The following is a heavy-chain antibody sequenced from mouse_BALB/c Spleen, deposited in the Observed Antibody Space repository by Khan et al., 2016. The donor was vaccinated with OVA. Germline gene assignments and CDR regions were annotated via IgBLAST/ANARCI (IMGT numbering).Heavy chain of an antibody. D-gene: IGHD2-14*01. CDR3: ARADYRYGGYYAMDY. J-gene: IGHJ4*01. CDR2: IWGGGNT. V-gene: IGHV2-6-4*01. Sequence: QMQLEESGPGLAAPSQGLSITCTVSGFSLSRYNIHWIRQPPGKGLEWLGMIWGGGNTDYNSTLKIRLSISKDNSKSQVFLKMNSLQTDDTAMYFCARADYRYGGYYAMDYWGQGTSVTVSS. CDR1: GFSLSRYN.